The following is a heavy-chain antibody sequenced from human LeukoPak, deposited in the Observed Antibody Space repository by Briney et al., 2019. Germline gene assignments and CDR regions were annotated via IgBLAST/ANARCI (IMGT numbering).Heavy chain of an antibody. J-gene: IGHJ4*02. CDR2: ISYDGSNK. CDR3: AREATYYYDSSGYLDY. D-gene: IGHD3-22*01. Sequence: PGRSLRLSCAASGFTFSSYAMHWVRQAPGKGLEWVSVISYDGSNKYYADSVKGRFTLSRDNSKNTLYLQMNSLRAEDTAVYYCAREATYYYDSSGYLDYWGQGTLVTVSS. V-gene: IGHV3-30-3*01. CDR1: GFTFSSYA.